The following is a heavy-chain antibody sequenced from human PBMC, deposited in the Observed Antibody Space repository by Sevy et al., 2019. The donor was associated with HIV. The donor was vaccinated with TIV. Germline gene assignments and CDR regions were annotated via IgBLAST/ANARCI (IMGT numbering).Heavy chain of an antibody. CDR2: IYSGGST. J-gene: IGHJ6*02. Sequence: GGSLRLSCAASTFRVIDNYMSWVRQAPGKGLEWVSTIYSGGSTFYADSVKGRFTISRYNSKNTLYLQMNSLRAEDTAVYYCARDRYYDASGYYYYYYGLDVWGQGTTVTVSS. D-gene: IGHD3-22*01. CDR1: TFRVIDNY. CDR3: ARDRYYDASGYYYYYYGLDV. V-gene: IGHV3-66*01.